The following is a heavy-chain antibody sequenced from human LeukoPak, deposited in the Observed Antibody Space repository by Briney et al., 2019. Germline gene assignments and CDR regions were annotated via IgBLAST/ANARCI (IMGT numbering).Heavy chain of an antibody. CDR1: GGSISSSNW. V-gene: IGHV4-4*02. Sequence: SGTLSLTCAVSGGSISSSNWWSWVRQPPGKGLERIGEIYHSGSTNYNPSLKSRVTISVDTSKNQFSLKLSSVTAADTAVYYCARLGYSYGMGYNWFDPWGQGTLVTVSS. D-gene: IGHD5-18*01. J-gene: IGHJ5*02. CDR3: ARLGYSYGMGYNWFDP. CDR2: IYHSGST.